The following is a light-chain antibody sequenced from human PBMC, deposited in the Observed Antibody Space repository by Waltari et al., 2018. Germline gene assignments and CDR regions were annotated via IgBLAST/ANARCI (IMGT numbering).Light chain of an antibody. V-gene: IGKV2-30*02. CDR2: KVS. CDR1: QSLVHSDGNTY. J-gene: IGKJ1*01. CDR3: MQGIQWPQS. Sequence: DVVMTQSPLSLPVTLGQPASISCRSSQSLVHSDGNTYLSWFQQRPGQSPRRLIYKVSNRDSGVPERFSGSGSGTDFTLKISRVEADDIAVYYCMQGIQWPQSFGQGTKVEIE.